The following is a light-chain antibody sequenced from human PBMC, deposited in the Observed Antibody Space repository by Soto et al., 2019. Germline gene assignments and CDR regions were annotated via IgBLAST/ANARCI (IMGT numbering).Light chain of an antibody. Sequence: DIQMTQSPSSLSASVGDRVTITCRASQSISSYLHWYQQKPGKAPKLLINVASTLQSGVPSRFSGSGSGTDFTLTISSLQPDDFATYYCQQYNSYSPLTFGGGTKVDIK. CDR2: VAS. V-gene: IGKV1-5*01. J-gene: IGKJ4*01. CDR3: QQYNSYSPLT. CDR1: QSISSY.